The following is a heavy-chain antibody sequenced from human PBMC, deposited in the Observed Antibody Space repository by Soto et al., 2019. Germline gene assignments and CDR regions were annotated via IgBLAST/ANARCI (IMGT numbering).Heavy chain of an antibody. D-gene: IGHD3-10*01. J-gene: IGHJ4*02. CDR1: GGSIFSSSW. Sequence: QVQLQESGPGLVKPSGTLSLTCTVSGGSIFSSSWWSWVRQPPGKGLEWIGEIYHSGSKNYDPSLKSRVTITVDKSKSQFSLKLTSVTAADTAIYCCARERYGSGSPFDSWGQGILVTVSS. V-gene: IGHV4-4*01. CDR3: ARERYGSGSPFDS. CDR2: IYHSGSK.